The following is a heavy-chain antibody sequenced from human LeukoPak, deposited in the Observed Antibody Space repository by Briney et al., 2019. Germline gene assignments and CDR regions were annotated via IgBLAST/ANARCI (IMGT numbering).Heavy chain of an antibody. D-gene: IGHD2-21*02. Sequence: GASVKVSCKASGGTFSSYAISWVRQAPGQGLEWMGRIIPIFGTANYAQKFQGRVTITTDESTSTAYMELSSLRSEDTAGYYCARGAAYCGGDCRKPFDYWGQGTLVTVSS. CDR3: ARGAAYCGGDCRKPFDY. CDR2: IIPIFGTA. V-gene: IGHV1-69*05. J-gene: IGHJ4*02. CDR1: GGTFSSYA.